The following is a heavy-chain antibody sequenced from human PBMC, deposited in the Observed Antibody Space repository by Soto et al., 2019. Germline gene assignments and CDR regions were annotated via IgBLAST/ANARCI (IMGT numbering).Heavy chain of an antibody. J-gene: IGHJ4*02. CDR2: INHSGST. V-gene: IGHV4-34*01. CDR3: ARGSPILRYFDWLPIFYFDY. D-gene: IGHD3-9*01. CDR1: GGSFSGYY. Sequence: PSETLSLTCAVYGGSFSGYYWSWIRQPPGKGLEWIGEINHSGSTNYNPSLKSRVTISVDTSKNQFSLKLSSVTAADTAVYYCARGSPILRYFDWLPIFYFDYWGQGTLVTVSS.